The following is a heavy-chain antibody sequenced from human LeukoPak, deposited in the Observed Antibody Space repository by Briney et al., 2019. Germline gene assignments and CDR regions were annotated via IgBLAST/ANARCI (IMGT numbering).Heavy chain of an antibody. V-gene: IGHV3-48*04. Sequence: GRSLRLSCAASGFTFSSYGMHWVRQAPGKGLEWVSYISSSGSTIYYADSVKGRFTISRDNAKNSLYLQMNSLRAEDTAIFYCARGSGRASLPFYYDMDVWGKGTTVTVSS. J-gene: IGHJ6*03. D-gene: IGHD3-10*01. CDR2: ISSSGSTI. CDR1: GFTFSSYG. CDR3: ARGSGRASLPFYYDMDV.